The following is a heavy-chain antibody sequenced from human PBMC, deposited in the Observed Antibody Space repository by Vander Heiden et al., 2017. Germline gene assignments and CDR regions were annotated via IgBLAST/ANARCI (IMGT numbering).Heavy chain of an antibody. Sequence: EVRLVESGGGLVQSGRSLRLSCAASGFRFDDYAMHWVRQAPGKGLEWVSGISWNSVGIGYADSVKGRFTISRDNAKNSLYLEMNSLRPEDTALYYCASLSDTSGYYSIEEQIFASWGQGTLVTVSS. D-gene: IGHD3-22*01. CDR2: ISWNSVGI. V-gene: IGHV3-9*01. CDR1: GFRFDDYA. J-gene: IGHJ4*02. CDR3: ASLSDTSGYYSIEEQIFAS.